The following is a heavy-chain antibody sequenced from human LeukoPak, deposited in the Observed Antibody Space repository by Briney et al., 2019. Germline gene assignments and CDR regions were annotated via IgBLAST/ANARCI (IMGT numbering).Heavy chain of an antibody. CDR3: ARGYGFWSGYYSY. CDR1: GYTFTGYF. V-gene: IGHV1-2*02. Sequence: ASVKVSCKASGYTFTGYFMHWVRQAPGQGLEWMGWINPNSGGTNYAQKFQGRVTMTRDTSISTAYMELSRLRSDDTAVYYCARGYGFWSGYYSYWGQGTLVTVSS. CDR2: INPNSGGT. J-gene: IGHJ4*02. D-gene: IGHD3-3*01.